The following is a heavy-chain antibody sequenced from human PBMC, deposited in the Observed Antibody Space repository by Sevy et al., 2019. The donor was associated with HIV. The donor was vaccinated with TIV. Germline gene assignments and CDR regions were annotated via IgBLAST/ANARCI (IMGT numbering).Heavy chain of an antibody. CDR2: ISWNSGSI. D-gene: IGHD2-15*01. CDR3: AKEKVVGGYYGMDV. CDR1: GFTFDDYA. Sequence: GGSLRLSCAASGFTFDDYAMHWVRQAPGKGLEWVSGISWNSGSIGYADSVKGRLTISRDNAKNSLYLQMNSLRAEDTALYYCAKEKVVGGYYGMDVWGQGTTVTVSS. V-gene: IGHV3-9*01. J-gene: IGHJ6*02.